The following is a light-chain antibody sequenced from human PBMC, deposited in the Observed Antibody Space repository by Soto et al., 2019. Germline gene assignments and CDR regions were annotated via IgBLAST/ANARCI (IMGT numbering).Light chain of an antibody. CDR3: QQYYSTSTWT. CDR2: WAS. J-gene: IGKJ1*01. Sequence: DIVMTQSPDSLAVSLGERATINCKSSQSVLYSSNNKNYLALYQQKPGQPPKLLIYWASTRESGVPDRFSGSGSGTDFTLTISSLQAEDVAVYYCQQYYSTSTWTFGQGTKVDIK. V-gene: IGKV4-1*01. CDR1: QSVLYSSNNKNY.